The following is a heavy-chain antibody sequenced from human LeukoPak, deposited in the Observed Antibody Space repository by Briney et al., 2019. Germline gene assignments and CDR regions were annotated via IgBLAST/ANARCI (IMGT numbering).Heavy chain of an antibody. D-gene: IGHD2-2*02. CDR1: GFTFSSYA. V-gene: IGHV3-23*01. Sequence: GGSLRLSCAAPGFTFSSYAMSWVRKPPGKGLEWVSGISGSGGSTYYADSVKGRLTISRDNSKNTLYLQMNSLRAEDTAVYYCAKGRTAYCSSTSCYTIDYWGQGTLVTVSS. CDR2: ISGSGGST. J-gene: IGHJ4*02. CDR3: AKGRTAYCSSTSCYTIDY.